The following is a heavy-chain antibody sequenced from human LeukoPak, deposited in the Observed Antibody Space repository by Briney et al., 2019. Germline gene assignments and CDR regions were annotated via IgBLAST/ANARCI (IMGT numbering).Heavy chain of an antibody. CDR2: IIPIFGTA. D-gene: IGHD1-26*01. J-gene: IGHJ1*01. CDR3: ARDREPVGATTAQH. V-gene: IGHV1-69*05. CDR1: GGTFSSYA. Sequence: SVKVSCKTSGGTFSSYAISWVRQAPGQGLEWMGGIIPIFGTANYAQKFQGRVTITTDESTSTAYMELSSLRSDDTAVYYCARDREPVGATTAQHWGQGTLVTVSS.